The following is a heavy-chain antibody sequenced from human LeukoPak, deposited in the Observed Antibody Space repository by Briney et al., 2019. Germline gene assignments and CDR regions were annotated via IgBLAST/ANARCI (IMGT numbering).Heavy chain of an antibody. Sequence: KPSETLSLTCTVSGGSISGGSYYWSWIRQPPGKGLEWIGYIYYSGSTKYNLSLKSRVTISVDTSKNQLSQKLSSVTAADTAVYYCARGEYGLFDYWGQGTLVTVSS. J-gene: IGHJ4*02. CDR1: GGSISGGSYY. D-gene: IGHD2/OR15-2a*01. CDR2: IYYSGST. V-gene: IGHV4-61*01. CDR3: ARGEYGLFDY.